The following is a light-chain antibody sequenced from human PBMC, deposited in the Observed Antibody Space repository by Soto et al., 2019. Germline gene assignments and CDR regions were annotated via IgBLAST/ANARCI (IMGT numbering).Light chain of an antibody. CDR2: DIS. Sequence: EIVLTQSPGTLSLSPGERATLSCRTSQSIVTIYLAWYQQKPGQAPRLLMYDISTRATGIPDRFSGSGSGTDFTLTISRLEPEDFAVYYCQHSSAFGQGTKVEIK. V-gene: IGKV3-20*01. CDR3: QHSSA. J-gene: IGKJ1*01. CDR1: QSIVTIY.